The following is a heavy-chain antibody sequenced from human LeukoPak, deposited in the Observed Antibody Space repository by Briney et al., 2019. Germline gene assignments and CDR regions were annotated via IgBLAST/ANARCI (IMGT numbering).Heavy chain of an antibody. CDR2: IRDGRST. V-gene: IGHV3-20*04. CDR3: ARGIYSNSAFDY. CDR1: GFTFSTYI. D-gene: IGHD4-11*01. J-gene: IGHJ4*02. Sequence: GGSLRLSCAASGFTFSTYIMNWVRQAPGKGLEWVSGIRDGRSTGYADSVKGRFTISRDNAKNSLYLQMNSLRAEDTAFYYCARGIYSNSAFDYWGQGTLVTVSS.